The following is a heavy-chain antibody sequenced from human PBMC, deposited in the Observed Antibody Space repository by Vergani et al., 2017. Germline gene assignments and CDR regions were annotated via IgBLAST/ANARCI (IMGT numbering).Heavy chain of an antibody. V-gene: IGHV3-30-3*01. CDR3: ASEYYYYYYMDV. J-gene: IGHJ6*03. Sequence: VQLVESGGGLVQPGRSLRLSCAASGFTFSSYAMHWVRQAPGKGLEWVAVISYDGSNKYYADSVKGRFTISRDNSKNTLYLQMNSLRAEDTAVYYCASEYYYYYYMDVWGKGTTVTVSS. CDR2: ISYDGSNK. CDR1: GFTFSSYA.